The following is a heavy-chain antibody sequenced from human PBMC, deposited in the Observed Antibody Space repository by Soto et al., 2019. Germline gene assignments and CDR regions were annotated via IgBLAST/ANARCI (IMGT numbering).Heavy chain of an antibody. D-gene: IGHD5-12*01. V-gene: IGHV3-30-3*01. J-gene: IGHJ3*01. CDR3: ARVGNIVAAGAFDF. CDR2: ISYDGSNK. Sequence: PGGSLRLSCAASGFTFSSYAMHWVRQAPGKGLEWVAVISYDGSNKYYADSVKGRFTISRDKSKNQFSLKLSSVTAADTAVYYCARVGNIVAAGAFDFWGQGTKVTVSS. CDR1: GFTFSSYA.